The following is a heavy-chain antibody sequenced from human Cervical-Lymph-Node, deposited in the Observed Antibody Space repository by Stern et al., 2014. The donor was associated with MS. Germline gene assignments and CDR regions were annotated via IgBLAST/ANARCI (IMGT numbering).Heavy chain of an antibody. D-gene: IGHD4/OR15-4a*01. Sequence: EVQLVESGPQVRKAGESLKISCQASGYMFTNYWIGWVRQMPGEGLEWMGLVYPDASDARYSPSFQGQVTISADKSTGTAYLHWSSLKASDSAIYYCAKGAPPDSWGQGTLVTVSS. CDR2: VYPDASDA. CDR3: AKGAPPDS. J-gene: IGHJ5*01. V-gene: IGHV5-51*03. CDR1: GYMFTNYW.